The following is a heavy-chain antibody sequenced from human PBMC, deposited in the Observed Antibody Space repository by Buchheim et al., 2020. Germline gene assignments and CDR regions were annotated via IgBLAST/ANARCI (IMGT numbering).Heavy chain of an antibody. D-gene: IGHD4-23*01. J-gene: IGHJ4*02. Sequence: QPQLQESGPGLVKPSETLSLTCTVSGGSISSSSYYWGWIRQPPGKGLEWIGSIYYSGSTYYNPSLKSRVTISVDTSKNQFSLKLSSVTAADTAVYYCARHGVLPMPTVVTYFDYWGQGTL. CDR3: ARHGVLPMPTVVTYFDY. CDR2: IYYSGST. CDR1: GGSISSSSYY. V-gene: IGHV4-39*01.